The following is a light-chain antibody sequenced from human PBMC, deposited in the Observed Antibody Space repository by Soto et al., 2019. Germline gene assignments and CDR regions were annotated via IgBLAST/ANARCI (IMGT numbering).Light chain of an antibody. V-gene: IGKV1-33*01. CDR1: QDISNY. CDR3: QQYDNPSAYT. J-gene: IGKJ2*01. CDR2: DAS. Sequence: DIQMTQSPSSLSASVGDRVTITCQASQDISNYLNWYQQKPGKPPKLLIYDASNLETGVPSRFSGSGSGTDFTFTISSLQPEDIATYYCQQYDNPSAYTFGQGTKLEIK.